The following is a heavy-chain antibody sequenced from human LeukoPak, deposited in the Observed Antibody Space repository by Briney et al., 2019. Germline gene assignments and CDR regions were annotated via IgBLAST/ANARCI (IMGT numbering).Heavy chain of an antibody. V-gene: IGHV4-4*02. CDR1: GGSISSSNW. CDR2: IYHSGST. J-gene: IGHJ5*02. CDR3: ARESGGGDYNWFDP. Sequence: SETLSLTCTVSGGSISSSNWWSWVRQPPGKGLEWIGEIYHSGSTNYNPSLKSRVTISVDKSKNQFSLKLSSVTAADTAVYYCARESGGGDYNWFDPWGQGTLVTVSS. D-gene: IGHD2-21*02.